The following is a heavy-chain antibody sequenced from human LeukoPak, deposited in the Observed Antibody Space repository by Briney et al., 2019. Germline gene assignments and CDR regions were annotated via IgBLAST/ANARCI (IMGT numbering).Heavy chain of an antibody. Sequence: PGGPLRLSCATSGFTFSRYAMHWLREAPGKGVEDVQPISSNGGSTYYAHSVKGRFTISRDNSKHTLYLQMSSLRAEDMAVYYCARGPYYDSTCFFDYWGQGTLVTVSS. CDR2: ISSNGGST. J-gene: IGHJ4*02. CDR1: GFTFSRYA. D-gene: IGHD3-22*01. CDR3: ARGPYYDSTCFFDY. V-gene: IGHV3-64*01.